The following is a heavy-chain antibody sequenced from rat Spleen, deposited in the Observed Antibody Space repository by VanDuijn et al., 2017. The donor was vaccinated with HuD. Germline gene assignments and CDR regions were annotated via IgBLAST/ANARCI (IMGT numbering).Heavy chain of an antibody. V-gene: IGHV3-3*01. Sequence: EVQLQESGPGLVKPSQSLSITCSVTGYSITSGYGWNWIRKFPENKLEWMGYINGAGSTNYKPPLKSQISITRDTSKNQFFLQLTSVTAEDTATYYCARAYDDGTYYDHWGQGVMVTVSS. D-gene: IGHD1-12*02. J-gene: IGHJ2*01. CDR2: INGAGST. CDR1: GYSITSGYG. CDR3: ARAYDDGTYYDH.